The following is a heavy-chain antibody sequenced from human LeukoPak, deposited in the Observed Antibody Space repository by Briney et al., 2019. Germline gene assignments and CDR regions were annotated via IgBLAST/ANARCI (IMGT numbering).Heavy chain of an antibody. CDR1: GGSISSGSYY. CDR2: IYTSGST. Sequence: PSETLSLTCTVSGGSISSGSYYWSWIRQPAGKGLEWIGRIYTSGSTNYNPSLKSRVTISVDTSKSQFSLKLSSVTAADTAVYYCASQSASYSSIYYWGQGTLVTVSS. J-gene: IGHJ4*02. CDR3: ASQSASYSSIYY. D-gene: IGHD6-13*01. V-gene: IGHV4-61*02.